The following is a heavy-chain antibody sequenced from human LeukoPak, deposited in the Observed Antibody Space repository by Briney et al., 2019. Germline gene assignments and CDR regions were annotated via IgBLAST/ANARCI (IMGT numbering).Heavy chain of an antibody. Sequence: AESLSLSCAVYGFTFSSYDRSWVRHAPGKGLEWVSAISGSGGSTYYADSEKGRSTISRDKSKTSLYLQMNSLRAEATAVYCCATGPRPAVNVGYWGEGTLVTVSS. J-gene: IGHJ4*02. V-gene: IGHV3-23*01. CDR2: ISGSGGST. CDR1: GFTFSSYD. CDR3: ATGPRPAVNVGY.